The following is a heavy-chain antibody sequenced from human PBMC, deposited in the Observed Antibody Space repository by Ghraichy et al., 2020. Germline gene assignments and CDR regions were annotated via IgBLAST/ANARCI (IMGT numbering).Heavy chain of an antibody. V-gene: IGHV4-59*01. CDR3: VRAWSVEKGDAFDT. Sequence: SETLYLTCTVSGGSINNYYWSWIRQPPGKGLEWIGYIYYSGSTNYNPSLKSRVTISVDTSKNQFSLKLSSVTAADTAMYYCVRAWSVEKGDAFDTWGQGTMVTVSS. CDR1: GGSINNYY. CDR2: IYYSGST. D-gene: IGHD4-23*01. J-gene: IGHJ3*02.